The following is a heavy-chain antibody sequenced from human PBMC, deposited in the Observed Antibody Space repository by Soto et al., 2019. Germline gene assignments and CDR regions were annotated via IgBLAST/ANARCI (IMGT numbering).Heavy chain of an antibody. CDR2: ISNGGSNP. D-gene: IGHD3-22*01. CDR3: ARTGYDRSGYFVEYYFDF. V-gene: IGHV3-30-3*01. Sequence: GGSLRLSCAASGFTFSKYAMHWVRQSRGTGLEWVAVISNGGSNPYYADSVKGRFTISRDNSKNTLYLQMNSPREEDTAVYYCARTGYDRSGYFVEYYFDFWGRGTLVTVSS. J-gene: IGHJ4*02. CDR1: GFTFSKYA.